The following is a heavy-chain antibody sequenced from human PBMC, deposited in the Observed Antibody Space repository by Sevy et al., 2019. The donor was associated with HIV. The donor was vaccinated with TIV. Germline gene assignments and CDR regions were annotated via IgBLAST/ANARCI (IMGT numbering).Heavy chain of an antibody. Sequence: GGSLRLSCAASGFPFSNYWMHWVRQAPGKGLVWVSRLNADGSITTYADSVRGRFTISRDNAKNTLYLQMNSLRAEDSAVYYCARATSGWNGGVYWGQGTLVTVSS. CDR1: GFPFSNYW. CDR2: LNADGSIT. J-gene: IGHJ4*02. CDR3: ARATSGWNGGVY. V-gene: IGHV3-74*01. D-gene: IGHD6-19*01.